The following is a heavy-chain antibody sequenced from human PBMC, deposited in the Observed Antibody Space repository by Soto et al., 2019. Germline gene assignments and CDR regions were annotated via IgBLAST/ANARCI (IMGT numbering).Heavy chain of an antibody. Sequence: KTSETLSLTCTVSGDSISGHFWSWIRQPAGKGLEWVGRIHSTGVTSYNPSLKSRVTMSVDTSNNQFSLNLRSVTAADTAVYYCTRGAGPPWFDLWGQGTQVTVSS. J-gene: IGHJ5*02. CDR2: IHSTGVT. CDR1: GDSISGHF. V-gene: IGHV4-4*07. CDR3: TRGAGPPWFDL.